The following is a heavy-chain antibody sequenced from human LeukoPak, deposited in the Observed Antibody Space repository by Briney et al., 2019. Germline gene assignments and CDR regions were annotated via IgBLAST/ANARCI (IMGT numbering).Heavy chain of an antibody. J-gene: IGHJ4*02. CDR2: INHSGST. V-gene: IGHV4-34*01. D-gene: IGHD6-13*01. CDR3: ARGRSSWYGAYYFDY. Sequence: SETLSLTCAVYGGSFSGYYWSWIRPPPGKGLEWIGEINHSGSTNYDPSLKSRVTISVDTSKNQFSLKLSSVTAADTAVYYCARGRSSWYGAYYFDYWGQGTLVTVSS. CDR1: GGSFSGYY.